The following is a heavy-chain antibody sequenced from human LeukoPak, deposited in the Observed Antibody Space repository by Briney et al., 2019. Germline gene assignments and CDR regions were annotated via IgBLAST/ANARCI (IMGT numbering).Heavy chain of an antibody. J-gene: IGHJ6*03. V-gene: IGHV1-8*01. D-gene: IGHD3-9*01. Sequence: ASVKVSCKASGYTFTSYDINWVRQATGQGLEWMGWMNPNSGNTGYAQKFQGRVTMTRNTSISTAYMELSSLRSEDTAVYYCARSYYDTPPPETYYYYMDVWGKGTTVTISS. CDR2: MNPNSGNT. CDR1: GYTFTSYD. CDR3: ARSYYDTPPPETYYYYMDV.